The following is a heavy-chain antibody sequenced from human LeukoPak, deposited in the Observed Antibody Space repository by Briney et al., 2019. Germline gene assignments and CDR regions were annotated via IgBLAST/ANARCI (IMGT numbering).Heavy chain of an antibody. J-gene: IGHJ6*02. CDR2: IIPILGIA. Sequence: ASVKVSCKASGGTFSSYAISWVRQAPGQGLEWMGRIIPILGIANYAQKFQGRVTITADKSTSTAYMELSSLRSEDTAVYYCAQNLGILTGATDYYGMDVWGQGTTVTVSS. D-gene: IGHD3-9*01. CDR3: AQNLGILTGATDYYGMDV. V-gene: IGHV1-69*04. CDR1: GGTFSSYA.